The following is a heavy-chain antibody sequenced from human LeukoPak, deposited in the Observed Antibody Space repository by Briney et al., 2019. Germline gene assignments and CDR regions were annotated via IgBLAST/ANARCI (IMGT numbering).Heavy chain of an antibody. CDR3: AKEFDSSGFFDC. V-gene: IGHV3-23*01. J-gene: IGHJ4*02. Sequence: PGGSLRLSCAASGFTFSSYSMNWVRQAPGKGLEWVSAISGSGTSTYLAASAKGRFTISRDNSKNTLYLQMNSLRAEDTAVYYCAKEFDSSGFFDCWGQGHLVTVSS. CDR1: GFTFSSYS. CDR2: ISGSGTST. D-gene: IGHD3-22*01.